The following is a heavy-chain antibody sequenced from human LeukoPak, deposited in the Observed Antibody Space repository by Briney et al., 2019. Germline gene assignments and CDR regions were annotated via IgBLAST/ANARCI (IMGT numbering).Heavy chain of an antibody. D-gene: IGHD1-26*01. V-gene: IGHV3-30*02. CDR1: GVTFSSYG. Sequence: PGVSLRLSCAASGVTFSSYGMHWVRQVPGKGLEWVAFIRYDGSNKYYADSVKGRFTISRDNSKNTLYLQMNSLRAEDTAVYYCAKDSDRTLDYWGQGTLVTVSS. CDR2: IRYDGSNK. CDR3: AKDSDRTLDY. J-gene: IGHJ4*02.